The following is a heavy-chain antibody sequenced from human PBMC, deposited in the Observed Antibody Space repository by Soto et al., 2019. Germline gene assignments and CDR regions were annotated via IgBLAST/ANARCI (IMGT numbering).Heavy chain of an antibody. J-gene: IGHJ4*02. CDR1: GDSITGSC. CDR2: IYQSGTT. CDR3: ARDMPYGAGSLAGCER. Sequence: ASETLSLPCTVSGDSITGSCWSWIRQPPGKTLEWIGYIYQSGTTTYNPSLKSRVSISVDTSKNQCSLRLTSVIADDPAVYYCARDMPYGAGSLAGCERCGQGIPITVSS. V-gene: IGHV4-59*01. D-gene: IGHD1-26*01.